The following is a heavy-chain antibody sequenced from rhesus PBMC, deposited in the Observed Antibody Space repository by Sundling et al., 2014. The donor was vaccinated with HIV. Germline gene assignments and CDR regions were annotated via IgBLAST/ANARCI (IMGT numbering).Heavy chain of an antibody. D-gene: IGHD3-9*01. CDR1: GGSISDYYY. V-gene: IGHV4S9*01. CDR2: IYGNSAST. Sequence: QVQLQESGPGLVKPSETLSLTCAVSGGSISDYYYWNWIRQPPGKGLEWIGNIYGNSASTYYNPSLKSRVAISKDTSKNQFFLKLSSVTAADTAVYYCARDQNYEDDYGYYIYWGQGVLVTVSS. J-gene: IGHJ4*01. CDR3: ARDQNYEDDYGYYIY.